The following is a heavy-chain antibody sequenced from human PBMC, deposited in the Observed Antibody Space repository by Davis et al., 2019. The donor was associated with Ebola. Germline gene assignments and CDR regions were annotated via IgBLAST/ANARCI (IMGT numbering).Heavy chain of an antibody. CDR2: IRTNAYGGKT. D-gene: IGHD6-13*01. V-gene: IGHV3-49*04. J-gene: IGHJ6*02. CDR3: NRDLKQPPPSYYYGMDV. CDR1: GFTFGDYA. Sequence: SLNLSCTSPGFTFGDYAVHWVRQAPGKGLEWVGFIRTNAYGGKTAYAASVKGRFTISRDDTRSTAHLQMDSLKTEDTAVYYCNRDLKQPPPSYYYGMDVWGQGTTVTVSS.